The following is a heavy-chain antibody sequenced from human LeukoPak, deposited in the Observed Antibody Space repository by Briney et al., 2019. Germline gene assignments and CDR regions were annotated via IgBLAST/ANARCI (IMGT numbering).Heavy chain of an antibody. Sequence: SETLPLTCTVSGGSISSYYWSWIRQPAGKGLEWIGRIYTSGSTNYNPSLKSRVTMSVDTSKNQFSLKLSSVTAADTAVYYCARVARYYDILTGYYLGAFDIWGQGTMVTVSS. CDR3: ARVARYYDILTGYYLGAFDI. D-gene: IGHD3-9*01. J-gene: IGHJ3*02. CDR2: IYTSGST. V-gene: IGHV4-4*07. CDR1: GGSISSYY.